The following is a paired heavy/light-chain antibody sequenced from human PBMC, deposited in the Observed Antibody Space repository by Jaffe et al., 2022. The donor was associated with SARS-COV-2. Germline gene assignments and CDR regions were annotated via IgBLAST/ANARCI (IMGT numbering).Light chain of an antibody. CDR3: QQYNNWPT. V-gene: IGKV3-15*01. CDR2: GAS. Sequence: IVMTQSPATLSVSPGERATLSCRASQSVTSNLAWYQQKPGQAPRLLIYGASTRATGIPARFSGSGSGTEFTLTISSLQSEDFAVYYCQQYNNWPTFGPGSKVDI. CDR1: QSVTSN. J-gene: IGKJ3*01.
Heavy chain of an antibody. CDR2: INVNSGGI. Sequence: QVQLVQSGAEVKKPGASVKVSCKASGYTFTAYYIQWVRQAPGQGLEWMGRINVNSGGINYEQEFEGRVTMTRDTSISTAYMELRGLRSDDTAVYYCASGSGNMGLAALPDTHFHYYGMAVWGQGTTVTVSS. CDR3: ASGSGNMGLAALPDTHFHYYGMAV. CDR1: GYTFTAYY. V-gene: IGHV1-2*06. D-gene: IGHD6-13*01. J-gene: IGHJ6*02.